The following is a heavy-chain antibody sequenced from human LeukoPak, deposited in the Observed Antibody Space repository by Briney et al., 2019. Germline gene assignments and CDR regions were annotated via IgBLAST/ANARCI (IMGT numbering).Heavy chain of an antibody. D-gene: IGHD6-6*01. Sequence: PGGSLRLSCAASGFTFSSSGMSWVRQAPGKGLEWVSYISGSSGSTYYADSVKGRFTISGDNSKNTLYLQMNSLRAEDTAVYYCTKTAPRTLTFIDYWGEGTLVYDSS. CDR1: GFTFSSSG. CDR3: TKTAPRTLTFIDY. V-gene: IGHV3-23*01. CDR2: ISGSSGST. J-gene: IGHJ4*02.